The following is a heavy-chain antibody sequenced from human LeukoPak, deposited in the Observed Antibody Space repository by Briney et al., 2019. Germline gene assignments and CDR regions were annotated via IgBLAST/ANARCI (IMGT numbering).Heavy chain of an antibody. V-gene: IGHV3-21*06. Sequence: TGGSLRLSCAASGFTFSSYAMSWVRQAPGKGLEWVSSISSSSSDIYYADPVKGRFTISRDNAKNSLYLQMNSLRAEDTAVYYCAGVKGNYEYFYYMDVWGKGTTVTVSS. CDR3: AGVKGNYEYFYYMDV. CDR1: GFTFSSYA. D-gene: IGHD4-11*01. CDR2: ISSSSSDI. J-gene: IGHJ6*03.